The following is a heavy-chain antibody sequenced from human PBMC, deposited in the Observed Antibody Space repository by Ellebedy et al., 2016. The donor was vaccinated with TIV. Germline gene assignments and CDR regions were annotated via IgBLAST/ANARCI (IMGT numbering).Heavy chain of an antibody. V-gene: IGHV3-74*01. D-gene: IGHD3-3*01. CDR2: INSDGSRT. CDR3: AKDLERGLEWSQSAFDY. J-gene: IGHJ4*02. Sequence: GGSLRLXXAASGFTFSSFWMHWVRQAPGKGLVWVSRINSDGSRTDYADYVKGRFTISRDNAKNTLYLQMNSLRPADTALYYCAKDLERGLEWSQSAFDYWGQGTLVTVSS. CDR1: GFTFSSFW.